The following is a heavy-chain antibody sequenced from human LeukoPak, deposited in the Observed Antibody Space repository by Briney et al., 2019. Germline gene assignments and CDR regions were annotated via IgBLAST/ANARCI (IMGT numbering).Heavy chain of an antibody. CDR1: GGTFSSYA. D-gene: IGHD3-3*01. CDR3: ARGMRDYDFWSGYITDAFDI. V-gene: IGHV1-69*05. J-gene: IGHJ3*02. Sequence: VASVKVSCKASGGTFSSYAISWVRQAPGQGLEWMGGIIPIFGTANYAQKFQGRVTITTDESTSTAYMELSSLRSEDTAVYYCARGMRDYDFWSGYITDAFDIWGQGTMVTVSS. CDR2: IIPIFGTA.